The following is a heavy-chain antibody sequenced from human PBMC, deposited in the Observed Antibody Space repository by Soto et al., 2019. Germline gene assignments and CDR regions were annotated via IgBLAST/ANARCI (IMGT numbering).Heavy chain of an antibody. CDR3: AKSFGYASSWNKWFDP. CDR2: ISGRGVDT. Sequence: PGGSLRLSCAASGFSFSSLAMSWVRQAPGKGLEWVSSISGRGVDTLYADSVKGRFTISRDNSKNTLFLQMNSLRAEDTAVYYCAKSFGYASSWNKWFDPWGQGTLATVSS. V-gene: IGHV3-23*01. CDR1: GFSFSSLA. J-gene: IGHJ5*02. D-gene: IGHD6-13*01.